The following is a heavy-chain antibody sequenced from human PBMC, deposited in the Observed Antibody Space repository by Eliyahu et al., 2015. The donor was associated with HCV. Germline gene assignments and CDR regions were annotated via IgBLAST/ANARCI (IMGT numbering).Heavy chain of an antibody. CDR3: ARGGQYYGSGPFDS. V-gene: IGHV5-10-1*03. CDR1: GYGFTSYW. D-gene: IGHD3-10*01. CDR2: IDPSESFT. J-gene: IGHJ5*01. Sequence: EVQLVQSGAEVKKPGESXXXSCKGSGYGFTSYWINWVRQVPGKGLEXMGRIDPSESFTTYXPSFQGRVTISADRSITTAYLQWSGLKASDTATYYCARGGQYYGSGPFDSWGQGTLVTVSS.